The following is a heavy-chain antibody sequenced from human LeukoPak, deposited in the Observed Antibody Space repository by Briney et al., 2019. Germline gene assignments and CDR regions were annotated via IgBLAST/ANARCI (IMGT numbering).Heavy chain of an antibody. CDR1: GGSISSSSSY. CDR2: IYYNGNT. D-gene: IGHD5-12*01. J-gene: IGHJ6*03. Sequence: SETLSLTCTVSGGSISSSSSYWAWIRQPPGKGLEWIATIYYNGNTYYNSSLKTRVTISVDTSKNQFSLMLTSVTAADTAVYYCARHKIGFDHYYYMDVWGKGTTVTISS. V-gene: IGHV4-39*01. CDR3: ARHKIGFDHYYYMDV.